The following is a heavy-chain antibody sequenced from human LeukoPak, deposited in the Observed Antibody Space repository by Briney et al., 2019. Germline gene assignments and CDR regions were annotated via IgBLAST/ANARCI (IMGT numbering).Heavy chain of an antibody. D-gene: IGHD3-10*01. CDR3: TRDISTILLWVGEPHALDI. Sequence: ASVKVSCKASGYTFTIYGISWVRQAPGQGLEWMGWISAYNGNTNYAQKLQGRVTMTTDTSTSTAYMEMRSLRSEDTAMYYCTRDISTILLWVGEPHALDIWGQGTMVTVSS. J-gene: IGHJ3*02. CDR1: GYTFTIYG. CDR2: ISAYNGNT. V-gene: IGHV1-18*01.